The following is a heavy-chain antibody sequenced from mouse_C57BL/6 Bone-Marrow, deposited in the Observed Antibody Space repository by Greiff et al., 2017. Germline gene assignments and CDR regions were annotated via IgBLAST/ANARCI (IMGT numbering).Heavy chain of an antibody. CDR3: ARIPYDDDVPWFAY. D-gene: IGHD2-4*01. V-gene: IGHV8-8*01. CDR1: GFSLSNFGMG. CDR2: IWWDADK. Sequence: QVTLKVSGPGLLQPSQTLSLSCSFSGFSLSNFGMGVGWIRQPSGQGLEWLAHIWWDADKSYNPALKSQLTISKDTSKNQGFLKIANVDTADTATYYCARIPYDDDVPWFAYWGQGTLVTVSA. J-gene: IGHJ3*01.